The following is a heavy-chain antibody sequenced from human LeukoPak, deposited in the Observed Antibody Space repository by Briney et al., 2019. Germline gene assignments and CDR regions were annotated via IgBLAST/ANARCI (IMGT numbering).Heavy chain of an antibody. J-gene: IGHJ4*02. CDR1: GYSFRRNG. Sequence: GALVKVSCKSSGYSFRRNGISWVRQAPGQGLEWMAWISANSGNTNYAQNFQGRVTLTTDTSTSTAYMELRSLRSDDTAVYYCARDVNYAFDYWGQGTLVTVSS. V-gene: IGHV1-18*01. CDR3: ARDVNYAFDY. D-gene: IGHD3-16*01. CDR2: ISANSGNT.